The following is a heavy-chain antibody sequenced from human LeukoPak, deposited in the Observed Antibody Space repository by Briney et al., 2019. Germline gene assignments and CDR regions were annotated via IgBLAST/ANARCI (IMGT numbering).Heavy chain of an antibody. CDR2: IYNSGGST. CDR3: ARGRGRGYYSIAS. J-gene: IGHJ4*02. CDR1: DGSIGSHR. V-gene: IGHV4-59*11. Sequence: SETLSLMCTVSDGSIGSHRWHWIRQPPGKGLEWIGYIYNSGGSTNYNPALKSRVTISLGTSKNQFSLKLKSVTAADTAVYYCARGRGRGYYSIASWGQGTLVTVSS. D-gene: IGHD3-22*01.